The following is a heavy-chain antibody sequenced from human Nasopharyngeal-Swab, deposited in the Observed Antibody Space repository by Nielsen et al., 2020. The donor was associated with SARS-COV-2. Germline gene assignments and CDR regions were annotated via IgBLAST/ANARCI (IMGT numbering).Heavy chain of an antibody. CDR3: AGDPRLRYFDY. J-gene: IGHJ4*02. D-gene: IGHD3-16*01. CDR2: ISWNSGSI. V-gene: IGHV3-9*01. Sequence: WIRQPPGKGLEWVSGISWNSGSIGYADSVKGRFTISRDNAKNSLYLQMNSLRAEDTAIYYCAGDPRLRYFDYWGQGTLVTVSS.